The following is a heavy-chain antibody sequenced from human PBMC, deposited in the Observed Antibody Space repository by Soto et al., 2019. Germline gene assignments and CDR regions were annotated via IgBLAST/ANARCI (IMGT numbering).Heavy chain of an antibody. V-gene: IGHV6-1*01. J-gene: IGHJ4*01. CDR2: TYYRSKWYY. Sequence: SQTLSLHCAMTGGIVSNNSAGWSWVRPSPSRGLEWLGRTYYRSKWYYEYAVSVRGRITINPDTSKNQYSLQLNSVTPEDTAVYFCARGEQYSGRIFDYWGQGNLVTVSS. D-gene: IGHD1-26*01. CDR1: GGIVSNNSAG. CDR3: ARGEQYSGRIFDY.